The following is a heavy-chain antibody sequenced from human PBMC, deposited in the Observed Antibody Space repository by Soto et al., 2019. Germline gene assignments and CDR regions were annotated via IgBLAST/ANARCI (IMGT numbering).Heavy chain of an antibody. V-gene: IGHV3-30*18. CDR3: AKDRSYSDSWPSGPFDY. Sequence: PGGSLRLSCAASGLTFSSYGTHWVRQAPGKGLEWVAVISYDGHNTYYADSVKGRFTVSRDNSKNTLFLQMNSLRAEDTAVYYCAKDRSYSDSWPSGPFDYWGQGTLVTVSS. D-gene: IGHD6-13*01. CDR1: GLTFSSYG. CDR2: ISYDGHNT. J-gene: IGHJ4*02.